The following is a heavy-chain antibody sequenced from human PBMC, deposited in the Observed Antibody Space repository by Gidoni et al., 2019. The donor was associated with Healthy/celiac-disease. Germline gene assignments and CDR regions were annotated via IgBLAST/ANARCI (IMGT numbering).Heavy chain of an antibody. Sequence: QVQLQESGPGLVKPSETLSLTCTDCGGSISSYYWSWSRQPPGKGLEWIGDTYYSGSTNYNPSLKGRITISVDTSRNQFSLKLSSVTAADTAVYYCARDRGGYCSGGSCYGLGYYYGMDFLGQGTTVTVSS. V-gene: IGHV4-59*01. CDR2: TYYSGST. CDR3: ARDRGGYCSGGSCYGLGYYYGMDF. J-gene: IGHJ6*02. D-gene: IGHD2-15*01. CDR1: GGSISSYY.